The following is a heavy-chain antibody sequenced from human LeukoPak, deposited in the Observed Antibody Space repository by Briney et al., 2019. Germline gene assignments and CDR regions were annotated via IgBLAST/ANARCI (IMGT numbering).Heavy chain of an antibody. CDR2: ISTDGSST. J-gene: IGHJ4*02. V-gene: IGHV3-74*01. Sequence: GGSLRLSCVASGFTFSSDWMHWVRQAPGKGLVWVSRISTDGSSTYSADSVKGRFTISRDNTKNTLYLQMNSLRAEDTAVYYCARGRAPSYGYFDYWGQRTLVTVSS. CDR1: GFTFSSDW. CDR3: ARGRAPSYGYFDY. D-gene: IGHD3-16*01.